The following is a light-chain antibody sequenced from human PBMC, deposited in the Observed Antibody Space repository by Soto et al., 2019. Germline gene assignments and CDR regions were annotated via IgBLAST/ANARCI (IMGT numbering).Light chain of an antibody. CDR3: QQYGSSPRT. CDR2: GSS. CDR1: QSVGSTY. J-gene: IGKJ3*01. V-gene: IGKV3-20*01. Sequence: EIVLTQSPVTLSLSPGERATLSCRASQSVGSTYLAWYQQKPGQAPRLLIYGSSTRATGIPDRFSGSGSGTDFTLTISRLEPEDFAMYYCQQYGSSPRTFGPGTKVDIK.